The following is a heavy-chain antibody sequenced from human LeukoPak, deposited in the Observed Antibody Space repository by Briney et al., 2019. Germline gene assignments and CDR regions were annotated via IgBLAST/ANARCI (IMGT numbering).Heavy chain of an antibody. V-gene: IGHV3-21*01. CDR1: GFTFSSYS. CDR2: ISSSSSYI. Sequence: GGSLRLSCAASGFTFSSYSMNWVRQAPGKGLEWVSSISSSSSYIYYADSVKGRFTISRDNAKNSLYLQMNSLRAEDTAVYYCARDPYDYGASGAFDIWGQGTMVTVSS. CDR3: ARDPYDYGASGAFDI. J-gene: IGHJ3*02. D-gene: IGHD4-17*01.